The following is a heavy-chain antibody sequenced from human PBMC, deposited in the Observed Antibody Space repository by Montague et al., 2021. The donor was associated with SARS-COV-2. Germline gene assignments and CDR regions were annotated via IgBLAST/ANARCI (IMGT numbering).Heavy chain of an antibody. CDR3: ARDLFWGTDSGTQQRRDY. J-gene: IGHJ4*02. CDR2: IWYDGSNK. CDR1: GFTFSSSG. V-gene: IGHV3-33*01. D-gene: IGHD3-16*01. Sequence: SLRLSCAASGFTFSSSGMHWVRQAPGKGLEWVAVIWYDGSNKYYADSVKGRFTISRDNSKNTLYLQMNSLRAEDTAVYYCARDLFWGTDSGTQQRRDYWGQGTLVTVSS.